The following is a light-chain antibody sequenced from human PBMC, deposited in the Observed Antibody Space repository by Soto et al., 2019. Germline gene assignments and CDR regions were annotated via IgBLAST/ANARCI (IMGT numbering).Light chain of an antibody. CDR1: QGISSY. V-gene: IGKV1-9*01. J-gene: IGKJ5*01. CDR2: TAS. CDR3: QQLNSYPLT. Sequence: DIQLTQSPSFLSASIGDRVTITCRASQGISSYLAWYQQKPGKAPKLLIYTASTLQSGVPSRFSGSGSGTEFTLTINSLQPEDFATYYCQQLNSYPLTFGQGTRLDIK.